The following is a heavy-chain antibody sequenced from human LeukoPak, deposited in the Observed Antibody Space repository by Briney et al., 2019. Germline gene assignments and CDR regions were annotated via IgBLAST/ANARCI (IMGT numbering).Heavy chain of an antibody. CDR3: ARGAGAFDY. CDR1: GGSISSGSYY. Sequence: SQTLSLTCTVSGGSISSGSYYWSWIRQPAGKGLEWVGRIYTSGSTNYNPSLKSRVTISVDTSKNQFSLKLSSVTAADTAVYYCARGAGAFDYWGQGTLVTVSS. D-gene: IGHD3-10*01. CDR2: IYTSGST. V-gene: IGHV4-61*02. J-gene: IGHJ4*02.